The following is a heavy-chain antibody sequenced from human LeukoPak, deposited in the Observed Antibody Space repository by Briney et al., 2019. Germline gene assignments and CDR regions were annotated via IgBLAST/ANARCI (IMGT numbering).Heavy chain of an antibody. Sequence: SETLSLTCTVSGGSISSGSYSWTWIRQPAGKGLEWIGRIFSSGATNYNPSLKSRVTISVDTSKNQFSLKLTSVTAADTAVYYCARDLGEYVPCWFDPWGQGTLVTVSP. J-gene: IGHJ5*02. CDR1: GGSISSGSYS. D-gene: IGHD3-10*02. CDR2: IFSSGAT. CDR3: ARDLGEYVPCWFDP. V-gene: IGHV4-61*02.